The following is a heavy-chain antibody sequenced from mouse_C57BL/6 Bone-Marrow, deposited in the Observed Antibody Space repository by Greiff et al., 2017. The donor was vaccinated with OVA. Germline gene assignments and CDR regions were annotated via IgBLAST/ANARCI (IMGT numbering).Heavy chain of an antibody. CDR2: ISYSGST. J-gene: IGHJ4*01. D-gene: IGHD2-1*01. Sequence: QLQESGPGMVKPSQSLSLTCTVTGYSITSGYDWHWIRHFPGNKLEWMGYISYSGSTNYNPSLKSRISITHDTSKNHFFLKLNSVTTEDTATYYCAREGLYYGNYYAMDYWGQGTSVTVSS. CDR3: AREGLYYGNYYAMDY. CDR1: GYSITSGYD. V-gene: IGHV3-1*01.